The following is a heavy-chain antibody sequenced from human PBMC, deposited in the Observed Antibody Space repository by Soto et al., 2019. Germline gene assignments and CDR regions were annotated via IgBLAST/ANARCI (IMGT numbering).Heavy chain of an antibody. CDR2: IYYSGST. V-gene: IGHV4-59*01. CDR3: GRGTMIVVVAAFDI. J-gene: IGHJ3*02. CDR1: GGSISSYY. Sequence: SETLSLTCTVSGGSISSYYWSWFRQPPGKGLEWIGYIYYSGSTNYNPSLKSRVTISVDTSKNQFSLKLSSVTAADTAVYYCGRGTMIVVVAAFDIWGQGTMVTVSS. D-gene: IGHD3-22*01.